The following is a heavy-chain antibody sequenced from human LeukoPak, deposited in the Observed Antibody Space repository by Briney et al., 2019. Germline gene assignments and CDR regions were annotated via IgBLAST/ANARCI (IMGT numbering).Heavy chain of an antibody. J-gene: IGHJ5*02. D-gene: IGHD2-21*02. CDR1: GGSISSYY. CDR3: AREGVVTAANNWFDP. Sequence: PSEILSLTCTVSGGSISSYYWSWIRQPAGKGLEWIGRIYTSGSTNYNPSLKSRVTISVDTSKNQFSLKLSSVTAADTAVYYCAREGVVTAANNWFDPWGQGTLVTVSS. V-gene: IGHV4-4*07. CDR2: IYTSGST.